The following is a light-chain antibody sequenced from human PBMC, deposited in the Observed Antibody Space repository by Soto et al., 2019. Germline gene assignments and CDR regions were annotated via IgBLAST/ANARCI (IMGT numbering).Light chain of an antibody. CDR1: SSNIGSKY. Sequence: QLVLTQPPSASGTPGQRVTISCSGSSSNIGSKYVYWYQQLPGTAPKLLIYKNTQRPSGVPDRFSGSKSGTSASLAISGLRSEDEADYYCAAWDDSLSVVVLGGGTKVTVL. CDR2: KNT. V-gene: IGLV1-47*01. CDR3: AAWDDSLSVVV. J-gene: IGLJ2*01.